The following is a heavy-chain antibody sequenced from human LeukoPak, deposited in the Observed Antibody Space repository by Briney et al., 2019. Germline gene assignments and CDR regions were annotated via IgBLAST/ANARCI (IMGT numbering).Heavy chain of an antibody. J-gene: IGHJ3*02. CDR2: ISSSASTM. D-gene: IGHD4-17*01. Sequence: GGSLRLSCAASGFTFSAYYMSWIRQAPGKGLEWVSYISSSASTMYYADSVKGRFTISRDNAKNSLYLQMNSLRAEDTAVYYCARDPNGDYVGAFDILGQGTMVTVSS. CDR3: ARDPNGDYVGAFDI. V-gene: IGHV3-11*01. CDR1: GFTFSAYY.